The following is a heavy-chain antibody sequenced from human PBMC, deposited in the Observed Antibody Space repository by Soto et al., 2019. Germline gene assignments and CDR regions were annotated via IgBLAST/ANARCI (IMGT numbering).Heavy chain of an antibody. V-gene: IGHV1-18*04. D-gene: IGHD6-25*01. J-gene: IGHJ4*02. CDR3: AREAGWQRMVPYD. CDR1: GYTFTSYG. CDR2: ISAFNGDT. Sequence: QVKLVQSGTEVKKPGASVNVSCKAFGYTFTSYGFSWVRQVPGKGLEWLGWISAFNGDTQYAQTMKGRLTVTTDTSTTTVHMELRSLTPADTAVYYCAREAGWQRMVPYDWGQGTLVTVS.